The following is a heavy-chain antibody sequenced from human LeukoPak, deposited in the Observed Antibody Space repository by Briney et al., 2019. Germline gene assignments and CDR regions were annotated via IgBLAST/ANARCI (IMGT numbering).Heavy chain of an antibody. CDR3: ARALYSGSYYGSRYPYAFDI. J-gene: IGHJ3*02. CDR2: INPSGGST. Sequence: ASVKVSCKASGYTFTSYYMQWVRQAPGQGLEWMGIINPSGGSTSYAQKFQGRVTMTRDTSTSTVYMELSSLGSEDTAVYYCARALYSGSYYGSRYPYAFDIWGQGTMVTVSS. CDR1: GYTFTSYY. V-gene: IGHV1-46*01. D-gene: IGHD1-26*01.